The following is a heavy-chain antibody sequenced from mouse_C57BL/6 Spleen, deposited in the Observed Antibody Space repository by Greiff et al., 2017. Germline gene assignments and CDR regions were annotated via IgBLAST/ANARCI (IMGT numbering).Heavy chain of an antibody. J-gene: IGHJ4*01. CDR1: GYTFTSYW. V-gene: IGHV1-69*01. CDR2: IDPSDSYT. CDR3: ARSIYYDSDAMDY. Sequence: QVQLQQPGAELVMPGASVKLSCKASGYTFTSYWMHWVKQRPGQGLEWIGEIDPSDSYTNYNQKFKGKSTLTVDKSSSTAYMQLSSLTSDDSAVYDCARSIYYDSDAMDYWGQGTSVTVSS. D-gene: IGHD1-1*01.